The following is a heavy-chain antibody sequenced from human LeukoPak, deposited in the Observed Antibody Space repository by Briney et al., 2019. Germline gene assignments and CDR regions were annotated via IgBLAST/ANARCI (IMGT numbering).Heavy chain of an antibody. CDR3: ASTPGEGDYVYPFFDY. Sequence: GGSLRLSCAASGFTFSDYHMSWIRQAPGKGLEWVSYISSSGSTIYYADSVKGRFTISRDNAKSSLYLQMNSLRAEDTAVYYCASTPGEGDYVYPFFDYWGQGTLVTVSS. V-gene: IGHV3-11*01. J-gene: IGHJ4*02. D-gene: IGHD4-17*01. CDR1: GFTFSDYH. CDR2: ISSSGSTI.